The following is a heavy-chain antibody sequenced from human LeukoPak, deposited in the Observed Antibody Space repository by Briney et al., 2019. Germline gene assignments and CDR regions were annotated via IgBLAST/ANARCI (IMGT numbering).Heavy chain of an antibody. CDR1: GFTFSSYA. J-gene: IGHJ6*03. V-gene: IGHV3-23*01. CDR3: AKNGMYSGYDPWPYYYYMDV. CDR2: ISGSGGST. Sequence: GGSLRLSCAASGFTFSSYAMSWVRQAPGKGLEWVSAISGSGGSTYYADSVKGRFTISRDNSKNTLYLQMNSLRAEDTAVYYCAKNGMYSGYDPWPYYYYMDVWGKGTTVTVSS. D-gene: IGHD5-12*01.